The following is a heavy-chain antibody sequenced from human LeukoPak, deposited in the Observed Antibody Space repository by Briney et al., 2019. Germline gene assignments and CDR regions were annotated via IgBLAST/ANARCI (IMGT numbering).Heavy chain of an antibody. CDR3: ARDHNYAFDN. CDR1: GFTLSSYG. Sequence: PGRSLRLSCAASGFTLSSYGMHWVRQAPGKGLEWVAVIWYDGSNKYYADSVKGRFTISRDNAKNSLYLQMNSLRVEDTAVYYFARDHNYAFDNWGQGTLATVSS. J-gene: IGHJ4*02. CDR2: IWYDGSNK. V-gene: IGHV3-33*01. D-gene: IGHD1-1*01.